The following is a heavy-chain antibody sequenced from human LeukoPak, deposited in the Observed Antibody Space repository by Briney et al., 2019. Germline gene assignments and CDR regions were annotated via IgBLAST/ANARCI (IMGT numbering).Heavy chain of an antibody. CDR2: VWYDGSNK. V-gene: IGHV3-33*01. CDR3: ARGTIRDFDY. Sequence: GGSLRLSCAASGFTFSSYGMHWVRQATGKGLEWVAVVWYDGSNKYYADSVKGRFTISRDNSKNTLYLQMNSLRAEDTAVYYCARGTIRDFDYWGQGTQVTVSS. D-gene: IGHD1-1*01. J-gene: IGHJ4*02. CDR1: GFTFSSYG.